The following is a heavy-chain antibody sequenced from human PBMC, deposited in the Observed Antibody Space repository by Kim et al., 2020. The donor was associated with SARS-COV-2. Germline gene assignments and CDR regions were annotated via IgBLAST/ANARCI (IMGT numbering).Heavy chain of an antibody. V-gene: IGHV4-4*06. J-gene: IGHJ5*02. Sequence: LKSRVTMSVDTSENQFSLKLSSVTAADTAVYYCARVASYCSSTSCFGFDPWGQGTLVTVSS. CDR3: ARVASYCSSTSCFGFDP. D-gene: IGHD2-2*01.